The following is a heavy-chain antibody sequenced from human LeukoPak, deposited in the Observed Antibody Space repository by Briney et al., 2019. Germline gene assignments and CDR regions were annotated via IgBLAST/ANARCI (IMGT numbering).Heavy chain of an antibody. CDR2: ISAYNGHT. D-gene: IGHD6-19*01. J-gene: IGHJ6*03. CDR1: GYTFNSYG. CDR3: ARGYSSGWYYYYYYMDV. Sequence: ASVKVSCKASGYTFNSYGISWVRQAPGQGLEWMGWISAYNGHTNYAQKFQGRVTMTTDTSTSTAYMDLRSLRSDDTAVYYCARGYSSGWYYYYYYMDVWGKGTTVTISS. V-gene: IGHV1-18*01.